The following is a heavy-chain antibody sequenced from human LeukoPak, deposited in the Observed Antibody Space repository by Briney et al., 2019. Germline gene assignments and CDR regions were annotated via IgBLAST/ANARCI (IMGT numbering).Heavy chain of an antibody. D-gene: IGHD3-3*01. J-gene: IGHJ6*03. Sequence: SETLSLTCTVSGGSISSSSYYWGWIRQPPGKGLEWIGSIYTSGSTNYNPSLKSRVTMSVDTSKNQFSLKLSSVTAADTAVYYCARASQTYYDFWSGYSYYMDVWGKGTTVTVSS. V-gene: IGHV4-39*07. CDR2: IYTSGST. CDR3: ARASQTYYDFWSGYSYYMDV. CDR1: GGSISSSSYY.